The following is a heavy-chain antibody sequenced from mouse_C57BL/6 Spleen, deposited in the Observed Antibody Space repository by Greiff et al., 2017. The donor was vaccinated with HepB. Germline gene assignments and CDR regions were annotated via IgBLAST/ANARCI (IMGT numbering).Heavy chain of an antibody. D-gene: IGHD1-1*01. J-gene: IGHJ1*03. CDR1: GYTFTSYW. CDR2: IYPGSGST. V-gene: IGHV1-55*01. CDR3: ARAHYYYGSSYWYVDV. Sequence: QVQLQQPGAELVKPGASVKMSCKASGYTFTSYWITWVKQRPGQGLEWIGDIYPGSGSTNYNEKFKSKATLTVDTSSSTAYMQLSSLTSEDSAVYYCARAHYYYGSSYWYVDVWGTGTTVTVSS.